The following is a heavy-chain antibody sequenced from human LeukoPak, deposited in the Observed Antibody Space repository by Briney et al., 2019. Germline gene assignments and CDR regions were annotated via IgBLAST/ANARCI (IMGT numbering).Heavy chain of an antibody. Sequence: PGGSLRLSCAASGFTFSSYAMHWVRQAPGKGLEWVAVISYDGSNKYYADSVKGRFTISRDNSKNTLYLQMNSLRAEDTAVYYCARDRGDILVLDYWGQGTLVTVSS. CDR2: ISYDGSNK. CDR1: GFTFSSYA. D-gene: IGHD3-10*01. J-gene: IGHJ4*02. CDR3: ARDRGDILVLDY. V-gene: IGHV3-30-3*01.